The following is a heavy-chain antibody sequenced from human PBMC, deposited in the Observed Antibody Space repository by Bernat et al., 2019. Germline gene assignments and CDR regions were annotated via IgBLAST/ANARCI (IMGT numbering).Heavy chain of an antibody. CDR1: GFTFSSYG. J-gene: IGHJ6*02. V-gene: IGHV3-30*18. CDR3: AKAPPYSSMTQGAYYYYYYGMDV. Sequence: QVQLVESGGGVVQPRRSLRLSCAASGFTFSSYGMHWVRQAPGKGLEWVAVISYDGSNKYYADSVKGRFTISRDNSKNTLYLQMNSLRAEDTAVYYCAKAPPYSSMTQGAYYYYYYGMDVWGQGTTVTVSS. CDR2: ISYDGSNK. D-gene: IGHD6-13*01.